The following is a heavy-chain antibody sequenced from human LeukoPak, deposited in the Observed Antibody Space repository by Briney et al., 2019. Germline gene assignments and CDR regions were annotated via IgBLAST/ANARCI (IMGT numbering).Heavy chain of an antibody. V-gene: IGHV2-5*01. CDR1: GISLSTSGVG. D-gene: IGHD3-9*01. CDR3: AHNLVRENWFDP. J-gene: IGHJ5*02. Sequence: SGPTLVNPTQTLTLTCTFSGISLSTSGVGVGWIRQPPGKALEWLALSYWNDDERYSPSLKSRITITKDTSKIQVVLTRTNMDPVDTATYYCAHNLVRENWFDPWGQGTLVTVSS. CDR2: SYWNDDE.